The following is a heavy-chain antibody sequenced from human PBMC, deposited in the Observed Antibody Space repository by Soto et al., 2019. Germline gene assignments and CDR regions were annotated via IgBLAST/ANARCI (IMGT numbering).Heavy chain of an antibody. V-gene: IGHV3-30*18. J-gene: IGHJ4*02. CDR2: ISYDGSNK. Sequence: QVQLVESGGGVVQPGRSLRLSCAASGFTFSSYGMHWVRQAPGKGLEWVAVISYDGSNKYYADSVKGRFTISRDNSKNTLYLQMNSLRAEDTAVYYCAKDLGNWNPSPHYWGQGTLVTVSS. CDR1: GFTFSSYG. D-gene: IGHD1-1*01. CDR3: AKDLGNWNPSPHY.